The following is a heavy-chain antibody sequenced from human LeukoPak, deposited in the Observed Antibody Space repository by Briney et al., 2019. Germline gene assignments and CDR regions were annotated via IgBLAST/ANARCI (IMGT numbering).Heavy chain of an antibody. CDR3: ARETTPRLYYYGKRGFQH. D-gene: IGHD3-10*01. CDR2: IYHSGST. J-gene: IGHJ1*01. V-gene: IGHV4-38-2*02. Sequence: SETLSLTCTVSGCSISSGYYWGWIRQPPGKGLEWIGSIYHSGSTYYNPSLKSRVTISVDTSKNQFSLKLSSVAAADTAVYYCARETTPRLYYYGKRGFQHWGQGTLVTVSS. CDR1: GCSISSGYY.